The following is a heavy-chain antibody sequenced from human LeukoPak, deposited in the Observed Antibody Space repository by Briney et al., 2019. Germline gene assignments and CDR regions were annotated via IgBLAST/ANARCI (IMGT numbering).Heavy chain of an antibody. J-gene: IGHJ6*04. D-gene: IGHD3-10*01. CDR1: GFTFSSYE. V-gene: IGHV3-48*03. Sequence: GGSLRLSCAASGFTFSSYEMNWVRQAPGKGLEWVSYISSSGSTIYYADSVKGRFTISRDNAKNSLYLQMNSLRAEDTAVYYCARGTRYYGSGSYPVWGKGTTVTISS. CDR3: ARGTRYYGSGSYPV. CDR2: ISSSGSTI.